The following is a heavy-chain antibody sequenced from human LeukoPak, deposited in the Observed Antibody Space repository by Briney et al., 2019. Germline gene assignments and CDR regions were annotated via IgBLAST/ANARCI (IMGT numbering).Heavy chain of an antibody. J-gene: IGHJ4*02. CDR1: GFTFSGYA. Sequence: GGSLRLSCAVSGFTFSGYAMNWVRQAPGKGLEWVSVISGSGSSSYYADSVKGRFTISRDNSKNTLHLQMSSLRAEDTAVYYYAKSKHQLVIDYWGQGTLVTVSS. D-gene: IGHD6-13*01. CDR3: AKSKHQLVIDY. CDR2: ISGSGSSS. V-gene: IGHV3-23*01.